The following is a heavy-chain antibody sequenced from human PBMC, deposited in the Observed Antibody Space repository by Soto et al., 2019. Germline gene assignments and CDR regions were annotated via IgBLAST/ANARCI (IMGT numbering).Heavy chain of an antibody. D-gene: IGHD2-15*01. CDR2: IYYSGST. CDR3: ARAQAAYYFDY. J-gene: IGHJ4*02. Sequence: TLALTCTVSGGSISGYSWSWIRQSPGKGLEWIGYIYYSGSTNYNPSLKSRVTISVDTSKNRFSLKLSSVTVADSAVYYCARAQAAYYFDYWGQGTVVTVSS. CDR1: GGSISGYS. V-gene: IGHV4-59*13.